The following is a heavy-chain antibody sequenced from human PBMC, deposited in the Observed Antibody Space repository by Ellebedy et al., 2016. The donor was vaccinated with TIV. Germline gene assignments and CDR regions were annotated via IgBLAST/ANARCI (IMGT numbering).Heavy chain of an antibody. Sequence: GGSLRLSXADSGFTLSIHAKSWVRQAPGKGLEWVSAISGSGGSTYYADSVKGRFTISGDNSKNTLYLQMNSLRAEDTAVYYCAKAENDYGDYYFDYWGQGTLVTVSS. CDR2: ISGSGGST. V-gene: IGHV3-23*01. J-gene: IGHJ4*02. D-gene: IGHD4-17*01. CDR1: GFTLSIHA. CDR3: AKAENDYGDYYFDY.